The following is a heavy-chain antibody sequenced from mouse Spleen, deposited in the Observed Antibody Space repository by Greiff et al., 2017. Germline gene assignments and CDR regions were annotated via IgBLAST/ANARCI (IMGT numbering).Heavy chain of an antibody. J-gene: IGHJ4*01. D-gene: IGHD1-1*01. CDR1: GFTFSSFG. CDR3: ARSGLRYYAMDY. Sequence: EVKVEESGGGLVQPGGSRKLSCAASGFTFSSFGMHWVRQAPEKGLEWVAYISSGSSTIYYADTVKGRFTISRDNPKNTLFLQMTSLRSEDTAMYYCARSGLRYYAMDYWGQGTSVTVSS. V-gene: IGHV5-17*02. CDR2: ISSGSSTI.